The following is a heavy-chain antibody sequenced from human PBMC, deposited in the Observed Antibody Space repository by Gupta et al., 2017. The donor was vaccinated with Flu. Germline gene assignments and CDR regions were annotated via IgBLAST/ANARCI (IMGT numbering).Heavy chain of an antibody. CDR3: ARDHGSAAFDM. J-gene: IGHJ3*02. CDR2: IKSGGDGG. CDR1: FPFSTWW. V-gene: IGHV3-7*01. Sequence: FPFSTWWMNGARQAPGKGLEHVRMIKSGGDGGDLRDSVKGRFTISRDKANNALILQMTSLRAEDTAVYYGARDHGSAAFDMWGQGTLVTLSS.